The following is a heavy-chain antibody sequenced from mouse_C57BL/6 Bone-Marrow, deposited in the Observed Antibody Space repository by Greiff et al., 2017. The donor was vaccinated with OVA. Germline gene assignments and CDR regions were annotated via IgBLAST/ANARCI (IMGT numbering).Heavy chain of an antibody. D-gene: IGHD3-1*01. CDR1: GFTFSSYA. J-gene: IGHJ4*01. V-gene: IGHV5-9-1*02. CDR3: CGLRDAMDY. CDR2: ISRGGDYI. Sequence: EVKLMESGAGLVKPGGSLKLSCAASGFTFSSYAMSWVRQTPEKRLEWVAYISRGGDYIYYADTVKGRFTITRDNARNTLYRQMSSLKSEDTAMYYCCGLRDAMDYWGQGTSVTVSS.